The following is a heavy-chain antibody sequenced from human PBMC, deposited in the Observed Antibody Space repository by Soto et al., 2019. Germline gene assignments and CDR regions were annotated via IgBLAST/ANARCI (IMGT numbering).Heavy chain of an antibody. J-gene: IGHJ4*02. Sequence: GGSLRLSCAASGFTFSSYAMSWVLQAPGKGLEWVSAISGSGGSTYYADSVKGRFTISRDNSKNTLYLQMNSLRAEDTAVYYCAKDKYDILTGYYFDYWGQGTLVTVSS. CDR3: AKDKYDILTGYYFDY. CDR1: GFTFSSYA. CDR2: ISGSGGST. V-gene: IGHV3-23*01. D-gene: IGHD3-9*01.